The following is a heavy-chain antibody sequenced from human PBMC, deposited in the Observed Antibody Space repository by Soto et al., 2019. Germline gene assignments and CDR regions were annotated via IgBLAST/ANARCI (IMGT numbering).Heavy chain of an antibody. D-gene: IGHD6-19*01. J-gene: IGHJ6*02. CDR1: GYTFTSYT. V-gene: IGHV1-3*01. CDR3: ASTYSNGWYHYGMDV. Sequence: QVQLVQSGAEVKKPGASVKVSCKASGYTFTSYTMHWMRQAPGQRLEWMGWINAGNGNTKYSQKFQGRVTITRDTSASTAYRELSSLRSKDTAVYYCASTYSNGWYHYGMDVWGQGTTVTVSS. CDR2: INAGNGNT.